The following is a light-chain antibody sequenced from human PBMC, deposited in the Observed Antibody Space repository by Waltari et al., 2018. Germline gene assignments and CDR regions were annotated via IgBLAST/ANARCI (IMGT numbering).Light chain of an antibody. CDR1: SSDVGSYNL. CDR3: CSYAGSSTYV. V-gene: IGLV2-23*01. CDR2: EGG. J-gene: IGLJ1*01. Sequence: QSALTQPASVSGSPGQSITISCTGTSSDVGSYNLVSWYQQHPGKAPKLMIYEGGKRPAGVCERVAGSKSGDTASRTISGLQAEDEADYYCCSYAGSSTYVFGTGTKVTVL.